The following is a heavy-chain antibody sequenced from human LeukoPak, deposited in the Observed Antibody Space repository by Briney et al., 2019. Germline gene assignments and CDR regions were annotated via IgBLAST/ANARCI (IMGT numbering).Heavy chain of an antibody. V-gene: IGHV2-5*02. CDR2: ICWDDDK. Sequence: SGPTLVKPTQTLTLTCTFSGFSINTNRVCVGWIRQPPGKALEWLTLICWDDDKRYSPSLKTSLTITQDTSKNQVVLTVTNVDPVDTATYYCVRGSLEGGLDYWARESWSSSLQ. CDR1: GFSINTNRVC. J-gene: IGHJ4*02. CDR3: VRGSLEGGLDY. D-gene: IGHD3-16*01.